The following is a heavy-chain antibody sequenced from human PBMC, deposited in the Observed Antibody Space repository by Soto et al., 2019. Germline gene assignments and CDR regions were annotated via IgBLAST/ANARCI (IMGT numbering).Heavy chain of an antibody. CDR2: LWHDGSNE. J-gene: IGHJ6*02. CDR1: GFIFSSYG. Sequence: QVQLVESGGGVVQPGRSLRLSCAASGFIFSSYGMHWVRQAPGKGLEWVATLWHDGSNEFYAESMKGRFTISRENPRNTLYLQMNSLRSEDTAVYYCVREMGYGDSGLDVWGQGTTVTVSS. V-gene: IGHV3-33*01. CDR3: VREMGYGDSGLDV. D-gene: IGHD4-17*01.